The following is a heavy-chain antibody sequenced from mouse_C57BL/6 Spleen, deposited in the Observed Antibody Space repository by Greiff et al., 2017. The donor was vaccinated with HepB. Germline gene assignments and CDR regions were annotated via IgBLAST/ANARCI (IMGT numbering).Heavy chain of an antibody. CDR3: ARSVNSYGSRNWYFDV. J-gene: IGHJ1*03. Sequence: QVQLQQPGTELVKPGASVKLSCKASGYTFTSYWMHWVKQRPGQGLEWIGNINPSNGGTNYNEKFKSKATLTVDKSSSTAYMQLSSLTSEDSAVYYCARSVNSYGSRNWYFDVWGTGTTVTVSS. V-gene: IGHV1-53*01. CDR2: INPSNGGT. CDR1: GYTFTSYW. D-gene: IGHD1-1*01.